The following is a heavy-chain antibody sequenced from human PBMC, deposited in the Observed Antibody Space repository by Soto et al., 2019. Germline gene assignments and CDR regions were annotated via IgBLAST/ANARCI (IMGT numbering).Heavy chain of an antibody. J-gene: IGHJ4*02. Sequence: SETLSLTCTVSGDDINTDYYWSWIRQPPGKGLEWIGHIYYTGGTFENPSLKSRLTMSIDRTRNQFSLSLSSMTAADKAVYYCARGGGYDSFDFWGQGIQVTVSS. D-gene: IGHD2-15*01. CDR1: GDDINTDYY. CDR2: IYYTGGT. CDR3: ARGGGYDSFDF. V-gene: IGHV4-30-4*01.